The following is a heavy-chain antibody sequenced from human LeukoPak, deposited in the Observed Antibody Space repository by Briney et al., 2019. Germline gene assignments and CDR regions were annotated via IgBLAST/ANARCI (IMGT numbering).Heavy chain of an antibody. V-gene: IGHV3-66*01. CDR2: IYSGGST. J-gene: IGHJ4*02. CDR3: ARVGYGDRHFDY. Sequence: GGSLRLSCAASGFTVSSNYMSWVRQAPGKGLEWVSVIYSGGSTYYADSVKGRFTISRDNSKNTLYLQMNSLRAEDTAVYYCARVGYGDRHFDYWGQGTLVTVSS. CDR1: GFTVSSNY. D-gene: IGHD4-17*01.